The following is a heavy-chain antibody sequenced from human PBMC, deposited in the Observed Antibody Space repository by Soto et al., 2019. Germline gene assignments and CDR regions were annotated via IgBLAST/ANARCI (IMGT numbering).Heavy chain of an antibody. J-gene: IGHJ5*02. Sequence: QVQLQESGPGLVKPSQTLSLTCTVSGGSISSGGYYWSWIRQHPGKGLEWIGYIYYSGGTYYNPSLKSRDTISVDTSKNQFSLKLSSVTAADTAVYYCARELFGDYNWFDPWGQGTLVTVSS. CDR1: GGSISSGGYY. D-gene: IGHD3-3*01. V-gene: IGHV4-31*03. CDR3: ARELFGDYNWFDP. CDR2: IYYSGGT.